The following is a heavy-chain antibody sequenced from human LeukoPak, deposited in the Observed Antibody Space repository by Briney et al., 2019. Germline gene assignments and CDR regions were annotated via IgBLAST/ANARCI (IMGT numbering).Heavy chain of an antibody. J-gene: IGHJ4*02. CDR3: ARIHIAVAGITDY. CDR1: GFTFSSYS. CDR2: ISSKSTYI. D-gene: IGHD6-19*01. V-gene: IGHV3-21*01. Sequence: GGSLRLSCAASGFTFSSYSMNGVRQAPGKGLEWVSSISSKSTYIYYADSVKGRFTISRDNAKSSLYLQMNSLRAEDTAIYYCARIHIAVAGITDYWGQGTLVTVSS.